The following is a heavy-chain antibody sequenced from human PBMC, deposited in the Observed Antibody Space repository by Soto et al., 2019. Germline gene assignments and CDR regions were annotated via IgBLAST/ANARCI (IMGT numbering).Heavy chain of an antibody. V-gene: IGHV3-30-3*01. CDR3: ARDLSSLNWFDP. CDR2: ISKDGSDK. Sequence: HPGVSLRLSCAASGFSLSIYNMHWVRQAPGKGLEWVAVISKDGSDKYYADSVKGRFTISRDNSKNTLYLEMNSLRAEDTAMYYCARDLSSLNWFDPWGQGTLVTVSS. J-gene: IGHJ5*02. CDR1: GFSLSIYN.